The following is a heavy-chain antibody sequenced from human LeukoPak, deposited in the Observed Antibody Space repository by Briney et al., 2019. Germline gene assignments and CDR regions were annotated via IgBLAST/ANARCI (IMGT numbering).Heavy chain of an antibody. D-gene: IGHD5-24*01. CDR2: IYYSGGT. V-gene: IGHV4-59*12. CDR3: AREGPRRGMATNGGMDV. CDR1: GGSISSYY. J-gene: IGHJ6*02. Sequence: SETLSLTCTVSGGSISSYYWSWIRQPPGKGLEWIGYIYYSGGTNYNPSLKSRVTISVDTSKKQFSLRLSSVTAADTAVYYCAREGPRRGMATNGGMDVWGQGTTVTVSS.